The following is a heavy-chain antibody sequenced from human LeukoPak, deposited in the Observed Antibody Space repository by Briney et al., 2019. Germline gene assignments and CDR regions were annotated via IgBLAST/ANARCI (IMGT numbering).Heavy chain of an antibody. CDR1: GGTFSYYA. Sequence: GSSVKVSCKASGGTFSYYAISWVRQAPGQGLEWMGRIIPILGITNYAQKFQGRVTITADKSTSTAYMELSSLRPEDTAVYYCASSMAYNCLDYWGQGTLVTVSS. CDR2: IIPILGIT. J-gene: IGHJ4*02. D-gene: IGHD5-24*01. CDR3: ASSMAYNCLDY. V-gene: IGHV1-69*04.